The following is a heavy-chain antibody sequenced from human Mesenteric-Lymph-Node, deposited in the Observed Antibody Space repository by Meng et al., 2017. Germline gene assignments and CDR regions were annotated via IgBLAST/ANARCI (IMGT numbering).Heavy chain of an antibody. Sequence: ASVKVSCKASGYTFTSYGISWVRQAPGQGLEWMGIINPSGGSTSYAQKFQGRVTMTRDTSTSTVYMELSSLRSEDTAVYYCARIRGWFGEFQSPVYGMDVWGQGTTVTVSS. J-gene: IGHJ6*02. CDR2: INPSGGST. D-gene: IGHD3-10*01. V-gene: IGHV1-46*01. CDR3: ARIRGWFGEFQSPVYGMDV. CDR1: GYTFTSYG.